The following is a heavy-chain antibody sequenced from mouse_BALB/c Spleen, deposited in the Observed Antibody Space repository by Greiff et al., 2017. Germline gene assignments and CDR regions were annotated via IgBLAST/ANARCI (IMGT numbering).Heavy chain of an antibody. V-gene: IGHV5-6-5*01. CDR3: ARTLYYGSSPYYCDY. CDR2: ISSGGST. Sequence: EVKLVESGGGLVKPGGSLKLSCAASGFAFSSYAMSWVRQTPEKRLEWVASISSGGSTYYPDSVKGRFTISRDNARNILYLQMSSLRSEDTAMYYCARTLYYGSSPYYCDYWGQGTTLTVS. CDR1: GFAFSSYA. D-gene: IGHD1-1*01. J-gene: IGHJ2*01.